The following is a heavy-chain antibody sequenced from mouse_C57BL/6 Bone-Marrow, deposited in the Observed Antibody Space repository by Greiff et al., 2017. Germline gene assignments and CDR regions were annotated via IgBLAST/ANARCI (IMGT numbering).Heavy chain of an antibody. CDR1: GFTFSSYA. CDR3: ARDRGQLRLNYFDF. D-gene: IGHD3-2*02. V-gene: IGHV5-4*01. CDR2: ISDGGSYT. J-gene: IGHJ2*01. Sequence: DVKLVESGGGLVKPGGSLKLSCAASGFTFSSYALSWVRQTPEKRLEWVATISDGGSYTYYPDNVQGRFTISRDNAKNNLYLQMSHLKSEDTAMWYCARDRGQLRLNYFDFWGQGTTLTVSS.